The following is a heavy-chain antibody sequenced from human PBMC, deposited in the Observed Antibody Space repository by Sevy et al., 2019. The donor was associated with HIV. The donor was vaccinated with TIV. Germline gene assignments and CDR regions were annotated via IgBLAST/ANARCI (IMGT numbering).Heavy chain of an antibody. CDR1: GFTFSSYW. D-gene: IGHD2-2*01. V-gene: IGHV3-7*01. CDR3: ARDCSSSSCLWGMDV. Sequence: GGSLRLSCAASGFTFSSYWMSWVRQAPGKGLEWVAHIKRDGTEKYYVDSVKGRFTISRDNAKNSLYLQMNSLGAEDTDVYDCARDCSSSSCLWGMDVWGQGTTVTVSS. CDR2: IKRDGTEK. J-gene: IGHJ6*02.